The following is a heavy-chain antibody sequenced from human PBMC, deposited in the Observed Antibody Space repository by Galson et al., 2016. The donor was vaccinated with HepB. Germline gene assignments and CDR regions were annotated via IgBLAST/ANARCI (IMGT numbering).Heavy chain of an antibody. CDR2: IYHSGLT. V-gene: IGHV4-4*02. Sequence: LSLTCAVSGGSVSSSDWWTWVRQPPGKGLEWIGEIYHSGLTNYNPSLKSRVTISIDASKNQFSLNLSSVIAADTAVYYCARAIPGYERGPYFDYGGQGTLVTVAS. CDR1: GGSVSSSDW. J-gene: IGHJ4*02. CDR3: ARAIPGYERGPYFDY. D-gene: IGHD3-3*01.